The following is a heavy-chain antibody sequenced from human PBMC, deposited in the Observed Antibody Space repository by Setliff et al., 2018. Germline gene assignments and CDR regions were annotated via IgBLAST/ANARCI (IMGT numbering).Heavy chain of an antibody. CDR1: GVSISTSY. J-gene: IGHJ4*02. CDR3: ARDPGFRSGTWSLDV. CDR2: IVYKGMT. Sequence: PSETLSLTCNVSGVSISTSYWSWIRQSPGKGLEWIGNIVYKGMTNYNPSLKSRLTILLDTSKNHFSLTVTSVTAADAAMYFCARDPGFRSGTWSLDVWGQGILVTVSS. V-gene: IGHV4-59*12. D-gene: IGHD3-16*02.